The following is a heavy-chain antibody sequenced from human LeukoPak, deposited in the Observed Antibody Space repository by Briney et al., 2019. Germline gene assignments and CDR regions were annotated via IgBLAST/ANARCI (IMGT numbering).Heavy chain of an antibody. CDR1: GFTFSSYS. Sequence: GGSLRLSCAASGFTFSSYSMNWVRQAPGKGLEWVSSISSSSSYIYYADSVKGRFTISRDNSKNTLYLQMNSLRAEDTAVYYCARVRRITMVRGVTPPNYWGQGTLVTVSS. CDR2: ISSSSSYI. J-gene: IGHJ4*02. CDR3: ARVRRITMVRGVTPPNY. D-gene: IGHD3-10*01. V-gene: IGHV3-21*01.